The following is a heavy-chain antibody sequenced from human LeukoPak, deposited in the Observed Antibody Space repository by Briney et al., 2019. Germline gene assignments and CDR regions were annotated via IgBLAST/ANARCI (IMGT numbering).Heavy chain of an antibody. CDR2: IYSGGST. Sequence: PGGSLRLSCAASGFIVSSNYMSWVRQAPGKGLEWVSVIYSGGSTYYADSVKGRFTISRDNSKNTLYLQMNSLRAEDTAVYYCARERYYYGSGPPSRYFDLWGRGTLVTVSS. J-gene: IGHJ2*01. D-gene: IGHD3-10*01. CDR3: ARERYYYGSGPPSRYFDL. V-gene: IGHV3-66*01. CDR1: GFIVSSNY.